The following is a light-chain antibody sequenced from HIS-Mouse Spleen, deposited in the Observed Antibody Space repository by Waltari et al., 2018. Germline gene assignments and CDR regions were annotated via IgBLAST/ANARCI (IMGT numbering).Light chain of an antibody. V-gene: IGKV1-5*03. CDR1: QSISSW. Sequence: DIQMTQSPSTLSASVGDRVTITCRASQSISSWLAWYQQKLGKAPKLLIYKASSLESGVQSRFSGSGYGTEFTLTISSLQPDDFATYYCQQYNSYLALTFGGGTKVEIK. CDR3: QQYNSYLALT. CDR2: KAS. J-gene: IGKJ4*01.